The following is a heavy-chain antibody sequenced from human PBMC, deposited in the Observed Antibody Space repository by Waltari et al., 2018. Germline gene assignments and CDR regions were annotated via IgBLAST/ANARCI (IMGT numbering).Heavy chain of an antibody. CDR2: IWADGSSR. CDR3: VRGRGSSDY. J-gene: IGHJ4*02. CDR1: GFSFSTYG. V-gene: IGHV3-33*01. Sequence: QVQLVESGGGVVQPGRSLRLSCAASGFSFSTYGMHWFRQAPGKGLEWVAVIWADGSSRHYADFVKGRFTISRDNTRNTLYLQMNSLRVEDTAMYYCVRGRGSSDYWGQGTLVSVSS. D-gene: IGHD2-2*01.